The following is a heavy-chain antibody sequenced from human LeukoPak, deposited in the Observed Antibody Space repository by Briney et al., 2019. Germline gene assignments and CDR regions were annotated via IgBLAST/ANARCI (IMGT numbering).Heavy chain of an antibody. CDR3: AKGYSSGWFVSYYFDY. Sequence: GGSLRLSCAASGFTFNNCAMTWVRQAPGKGLEWVSAISGSGGSTYYADSVKGRFTISRDNSKNTLYLQMNSLRAEDTAVYYCAKGYSSGWFVSYYFDYWGQGTLVTVSS. D-gene: IGHD6-19*01. J-gene: IGHJ4*02. V-gene: IGHV3-23*01. CDR1: GFTFNNCA. CDR2: ISGSGGST.